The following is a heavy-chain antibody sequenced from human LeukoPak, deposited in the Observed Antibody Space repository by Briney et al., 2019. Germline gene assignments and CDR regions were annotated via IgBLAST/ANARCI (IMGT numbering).Heavy chain of an antibody. D-gene: IGHD5-24*01. CDR2: ISSSSSYI. CDR3: ARDNPRWNPHAFDI. J-gene: IGHJ3*02. V-gene: IGHV3-21*01. CDR1: GFTFSSYS. Sequence: GGSLRLSCAASGFTFSSYSMNWVRQAPGKGLEWVSSISSSSSYIYYADSVKGRITISRDNAKNSLYLQMNSLRAEDTAVYYCARDNPRWNPHAFDIWGQGTMVTVSS.